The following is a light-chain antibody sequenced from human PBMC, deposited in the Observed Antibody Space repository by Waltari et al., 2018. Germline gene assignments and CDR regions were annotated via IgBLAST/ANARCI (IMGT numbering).Light chain of an antibody. Sequence: DIVMNQSPLSLPVTPGQPASISCKSSQSLVHSDGKIYLSWLQQKPGHPPRRLIYRVSNRDSDAPDRFSGSGPGTDFKLKISRVEPEHAFFYFCVQGTNVPPSFGPGSSLDIK. CDR3: VQGTNVPPS. J-gene: IGKJ3*01. V-gene: IGKV2-30*02. CDR2: RVS. CDR1: QSLVHSDGKIY.